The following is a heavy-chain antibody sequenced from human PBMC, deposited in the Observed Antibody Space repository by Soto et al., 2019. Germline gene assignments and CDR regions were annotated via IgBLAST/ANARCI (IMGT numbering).Heavy chain of an antibody. D-gene: IGHD3-22*01. CDR1: GFTFSSYA. CDR3: AKEDNYYDSSGYYLEYFHH. J-gene: IGHJ1*01. V-gene: IGHV3-23*01. CDR2: ISGSGGTT. Sequence: EVQLLESGGGLVQPGGSLRLSCAASGFTFSSYAMTWVRQAPGKGLEWVSIISGSGGTTYYADSVKGRFTISRDNSKNTLYLQMNSLRADDTAVYCCAKEDNYYDSSGYYLEYFHHWGQGTLVTVSS.